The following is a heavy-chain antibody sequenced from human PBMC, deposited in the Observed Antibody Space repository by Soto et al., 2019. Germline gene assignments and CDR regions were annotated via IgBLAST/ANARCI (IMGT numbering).Heavy chain of an antibody. CDR3: ALALGPTTGLDY. CDR1: GAPISRDHYY. V-gene: IGHV4-31*03. CDR2: IYDSGTT. Sequence: PSETLSLTCSVSGAPISRDHYYWSWIRHLPGKGLEWIGSIYDSGTTKYNPSLTSRLALSVDTSKNQFSLKLTSVTAADTAVYYCALALGPTTGLDYWGAGILVTVSS. J-gene: IGHJ4*02. D-gene: IGHD6-19*01.